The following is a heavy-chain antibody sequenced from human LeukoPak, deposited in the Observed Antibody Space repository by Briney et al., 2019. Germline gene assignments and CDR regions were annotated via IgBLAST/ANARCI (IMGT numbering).Heavy chain of an antibody. J-gene: IGHJ5*02. CDR1: GGSFSGYY. CDR3: ASMGEVLSPAAPRSPNGWFDP. D-gene: IGHD2-2*01. V-gene: IGHV4-34*01. CDR2: INHSGST. Sequence: PSETLSLTCAVYGGSFSGYYWSWIRQPPGKGLEWIGEINHSGSTNYNPSLKSRVTISVDTSKNQFSLKLSSVTAADTAVYYCASMGEVLSPAAPRSPNGWFDPWGQGTLVTVSS.